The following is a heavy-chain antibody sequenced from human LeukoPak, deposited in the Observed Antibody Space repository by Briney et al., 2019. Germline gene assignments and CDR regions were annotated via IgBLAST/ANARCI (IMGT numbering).Heavy chain of an antibody. CDR1: GFTFSSYS. J-gene: IGHJ6*02. CDR2: ISSSSSYI. V-gene: IGHV3-21*01. Sequence: PGGSLRLSCAASGFTFSSYSMNWVPQAPGKGLEWVSSISSSSSYIYYADSVKGRFTISRDNAKNTLYLQMNSLRAEDTTVYYCARAYGARYYYYGMDVSSQGTTVTVSS. D-gene: IGHD4/OR15-4a*01. CDR3: ARAYGARYYYYGMDV.